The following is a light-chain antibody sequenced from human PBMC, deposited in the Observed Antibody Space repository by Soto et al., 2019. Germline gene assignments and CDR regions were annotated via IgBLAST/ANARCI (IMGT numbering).Light chain of an antibody. CDR3: SSYTTSNTLV. CDR2: DVS. Sequence: QSALTQPASVSGSPGQSITISCTGSSSDVGGYNYVSWYQQHPGKAPKLMIYDVSNRPSGVSTRFSGSKSGNMASLSISGLQAEDEADYYCSSYTTSNTLVFGGGTKLTVL. V-gene: IGLV2-14*03. J-gene: IGLJ2*01. CDR1: SSDVGGYNY.